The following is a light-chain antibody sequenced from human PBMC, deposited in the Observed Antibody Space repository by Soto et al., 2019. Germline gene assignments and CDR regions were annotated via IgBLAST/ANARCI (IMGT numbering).Light chain of an antibody. V-gene: IGLV2-14*01. CDR1: SSDVGGYNY. CDR3: RSYTSSSTQV. CDR2: EVS. J-gene: IGLJ1*01. Sequence: QSVLTKPASVSGSPGQSITISCTGTSSDVGGYNYVSWYQQQPGKAPKLMIYEVSNRPSGVSNRFSGAKSGNTASLTISGLQAEDEADYYCRSYTSSSTQVFGTGTKLTVL.